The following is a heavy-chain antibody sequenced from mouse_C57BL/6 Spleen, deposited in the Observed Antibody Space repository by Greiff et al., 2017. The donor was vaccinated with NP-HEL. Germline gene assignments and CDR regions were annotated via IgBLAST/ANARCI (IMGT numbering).Heavy chain of an antibody. CDR1: GYTFTDYE. J-gene: IGHJ2*01. V-gene: IGHV1-15*01. D-gene: IGHD1-1*01. Sequence: QVQLQQSGAELVRPGASVTLSCKASGYTFTDYEMHWVKQTPVHGLEWIGAIDPETGGTAYNQKFKGKAILTADKSSSTAYMELRSLTSEDSAVYYCTRGDRGRTYYFDYWGQGTTLTVSS. CDR3: TRGDRGRTYYFDY. CDR2: IDPETGGT.